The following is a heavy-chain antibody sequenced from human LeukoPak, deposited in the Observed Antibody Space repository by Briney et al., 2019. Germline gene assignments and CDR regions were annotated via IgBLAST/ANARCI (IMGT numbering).Heavy chain of an antibody. CDR3: AGPPYCSGGSCYDSMDAFDI. Sequence: SVKVSCKASGGTFSSYAISWVRQAPGQGLEWMGRIIPIFGTANYAQKFQGRVTITTDESTSTAYMELSSLRSEDTAVYYCAGPPYCSGGSCYDSMDAFDIWSQGTMVTVSS. D-gene: IGHD2-15*01. V-gene: IGHV1-69*05. J-gene: IGHJ3*02. CDR1: GGTFSSYA. CDR2: IIPIFGTA.